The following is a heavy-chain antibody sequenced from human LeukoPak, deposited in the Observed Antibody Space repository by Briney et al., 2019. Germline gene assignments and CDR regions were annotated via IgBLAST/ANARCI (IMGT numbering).Heavy chain of an antibody. V-gene: IGHV4-38-2*02. CDR2: IYHSGST. CDR1: GYSISSGYY. Sequence: SETLSLTCTVSGYSISSGYYWGWIRQPPGKGLEWTGSIYHSGSTYYNPSLKSRVTISVDTSKNQFSLKLSSVTAADTAVYYCARQDGYNYVVFDYWGQGTLVTVSS. CDR3: ARQDGYNYVVFDY. J-gene: IGHJ4*02. D-gene: IGHD5-24*01.